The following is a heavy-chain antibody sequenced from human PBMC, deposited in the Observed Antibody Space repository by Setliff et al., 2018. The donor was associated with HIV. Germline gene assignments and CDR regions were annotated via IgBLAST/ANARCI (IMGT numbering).Heavy chain of an antibody. CDR1: GFTFSSYS. CDR2: ISSSSSTI. CDR3: ARDSGGWYPTRDYYYYYMDV. J-gene: IGHJ6*03. Sequence: GGSLRLSCAASGFTFSSYSMNWVRQAPGKGLEWVSYISSSSSTIYYADSVKGRFTISRDNAKNSLYLQMNSLRAEDTAVYYCARDSGGWYPTRDYYYYYMDVWGKGTTVTVSS. D-gene: IGHD6-19*01. V-gene: IGHV3-48*01.